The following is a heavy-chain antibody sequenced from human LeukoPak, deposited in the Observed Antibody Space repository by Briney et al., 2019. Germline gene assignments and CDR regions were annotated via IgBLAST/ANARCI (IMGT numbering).Heavy chain of an antibody. D-gene: IGHD2-2*01. V-gene: IGHV4-59*11. CDR1: GGSISSHY. CDR3: ASCTNCYGGPLYYYMDV. Sequence: SETLSLTCTVSGGSISSHYWSWIRQPPGRGLEWIGYIFSTGITYYNPSLKSRVTKSVDTSKSQFSLRLSTVTTADTAVYYCASCTNCYGGPLYYYMDVWGKGTTVTVSS. J-gene: IGHJ6*03. CDR2: IFSTGIT.